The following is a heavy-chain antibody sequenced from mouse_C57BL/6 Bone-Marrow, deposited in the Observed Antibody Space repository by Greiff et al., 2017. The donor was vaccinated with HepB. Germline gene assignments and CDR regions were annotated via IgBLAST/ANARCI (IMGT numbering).Heavy chain of an antibody. J-gene: IGHJ2*01. CDR1: GFTFSDYY. CDR2: ISNGGGST. V-gene: IGHV5-12*01. Sequence: EVQRVESGGGLVQPGGSLKLSCAASGFTFSDYYMYWVRQTPEKRLEWVAYISNGGGSTYYPDTVKGRFTISRDNAKNTLYLQMSRLKSEDTAMYYCARVYYGSSYVDYWGQGTTLTVSS. CDR3: ARVYYGSSYVDY. D-gene: IGHD1-1*01.